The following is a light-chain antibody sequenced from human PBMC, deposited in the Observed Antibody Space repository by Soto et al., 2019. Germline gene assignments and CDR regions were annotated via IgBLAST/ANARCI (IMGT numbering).Light chain of an antibody. Sequence: DIKLTQSPSVLSASVGDTVTITCRASQALSNYLAWYQQKPGKAPNLLIYAASTLQSGVPSRFSGSGSGTDFTLTISSLQPEDFATYYCQQLNSYPQTFGQGTKVDIK. CDR2: AAS. J-gene: IGKJ1*01. CDR1: QALSNY. CDR3: QQLNSYPQT. V-gene: IGKV1-9*01.